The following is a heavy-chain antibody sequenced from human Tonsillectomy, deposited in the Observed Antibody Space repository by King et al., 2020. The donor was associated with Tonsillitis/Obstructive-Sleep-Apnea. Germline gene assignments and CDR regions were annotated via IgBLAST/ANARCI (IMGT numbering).Heavy chain of an antibody. V-gene: IGHV4-34*01. Sequence: VQLQQWGAGLLKPSETLSLTCAVYGGSFSGYYWNWIRQPPGKGLEWIGEINDSGNNNYNPSLKSRVTKSVDTSKNQFSLNLSPVTAADTAIYYCARSTMFGVVITPLYFDYWGQGTLVTVSS. CDR3: ARSTMFGVVITPLYFDY. D-gene: IGHD3-3*01. CDR2: INDSGNN. J-gene: IGHJ4*02. CDR1: GGSFSGYY.